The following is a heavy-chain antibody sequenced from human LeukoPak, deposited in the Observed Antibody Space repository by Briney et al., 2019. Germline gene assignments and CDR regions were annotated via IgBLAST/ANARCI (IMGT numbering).Heavy chain of an antibody. CDR1: GGSISGYY. J-gene: IGHJ4*02. V-gene: IGHV4-59*01. CDR3: ARGGGARSLGWIDY. Sequence: SETLSLTCTVTGGSISGYYWPWLRQSAGRERDVIGHIHYSGNTNYNPSLKSRVTMSVDTSNNQFSMTLNSLTAAYTADYFCARGGGARSLGWIDYWGQGILVTVSS. D-gene: IGHD2-2*03. CDR2: IHYSGNT.